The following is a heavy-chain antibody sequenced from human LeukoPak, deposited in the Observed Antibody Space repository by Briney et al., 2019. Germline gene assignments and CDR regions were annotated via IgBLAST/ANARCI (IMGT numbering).Heavy chain of an antibody. V-gene: IGHV3-48*03. CDR3: ARGLLEWLFTGLYYYYGMDV. D-gene: IGHD3-3*01. Sequence: GGSLRLSCAASGFTFSSYEMNWVRQAPGKGLEWVSYISISGSTIYYADSVKGRFTISRDNAKNSLYLQMDSLRAEDTAVYYCARGLLEWLFTGLYYYYGMDVWGQGTTVTVSS. CDR2: ISISGSTI. CDR1: GFTFSSYE. J-gene: IGHJ6*02.